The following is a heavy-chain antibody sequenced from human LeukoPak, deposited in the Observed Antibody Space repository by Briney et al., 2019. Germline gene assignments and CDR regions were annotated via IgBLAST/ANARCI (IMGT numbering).Heavy chain of an antibody. CDR1: GYTFTGYY. J-gene: IGHJ4*02. V-gene: IGHV1-2*02. Sequence: ATVNVSCKASGYTFTGYYMHWVRQAPGQGLGWMGWINPNSGGTNYAQKFQGRLTMTRDTSISTAYMELSRPRSDDTAVYYCARVQVLLWFGIDYWGQGTLVTVSS. D-gene: IGHD3-10*01. CDR3: ARVQVLLWFGIDY. CDR2: INPNSGGT.